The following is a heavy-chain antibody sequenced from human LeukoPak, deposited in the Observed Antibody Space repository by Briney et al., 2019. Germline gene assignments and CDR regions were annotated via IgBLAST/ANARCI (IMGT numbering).Heavy chain of an antibody. D-gene: IGHD3-22*01. CDR3: ARRGRDYYDSSGYYPL. V-gene: IGHV4-59*01. J-gene: IGHJ4*02. Sequence: SETLSLTCTVSGGSISPYYWSWIRQTPGKGLEWIGYILYSGTTTNYNPSLKSRVTISVDTSKNQFSLKLSSVTAADTAVYYCARRGRDYYDSSGYYPLWGQGTLVTVSS. CDR2: ILYSGTT. CDR1: GGSISPYY.